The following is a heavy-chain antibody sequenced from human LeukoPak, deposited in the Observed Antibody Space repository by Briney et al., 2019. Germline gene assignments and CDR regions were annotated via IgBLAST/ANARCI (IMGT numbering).Heavy chain of an antibody. CDR3: ARMGLVEYEFDY. CDR1: GFTFSSYW. Sequence: GGSLRLSCPASGFTFSSYWMSWVRQAPGKGLEWVANIKQDGSEKYYVDSVKGRFTISRDNAKNSLYLQMNSLRAEDTAVYYCARMGLVEYEFDYWGQGTLVTVS. J-gene: IGHJ4*02. V-gene: IGHV3-7*01. D-gene: IGHD6-19*01. CDR2: IKQDGSEK.